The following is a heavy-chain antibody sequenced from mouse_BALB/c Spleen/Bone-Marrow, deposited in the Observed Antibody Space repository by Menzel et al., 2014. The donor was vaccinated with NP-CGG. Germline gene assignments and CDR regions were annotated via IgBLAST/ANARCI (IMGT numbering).Heavy chain of an antibody. CDR1: GFNIKDTY. V-gene: IGHV14-3*02. Sequence: EVQVVESGAELVKPGASVKLSCTASGFNIKDTYMHWMKQRPEQGLEWIGRIDPANGNTKYDPKFQGKATITADTSSNTAYLQLSSLTSEDTAAYYSARLDLFAYWGQGTLVTVSA. CDR2: IDPANGNT. J-gene: IGHJ3*01. CDR3: ARLDLFAY.